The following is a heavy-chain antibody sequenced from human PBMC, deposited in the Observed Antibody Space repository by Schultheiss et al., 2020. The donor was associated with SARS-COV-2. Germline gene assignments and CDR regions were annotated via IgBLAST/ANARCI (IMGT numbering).Heavy chain of an antibody. Sequence: SGPTLVKPTQTLTLTCTFSGFSLSTSEVGVGWIRQPPGKALEWLAFIYWDDDNRYSPSLKSRLTVTKDTSRNQVVLTMTNLGPVDTATYYCAHRQVVGATYDFWGQGTLVTVSS. CDR1: GFSLSTSEVG. V-gene: IGHV2-5*02. CDR2: IYWDDDN. D-gene: IGHD1-26*01. J-gene: IGHJ4*02. CDR3: AHRQVVGATYDF.